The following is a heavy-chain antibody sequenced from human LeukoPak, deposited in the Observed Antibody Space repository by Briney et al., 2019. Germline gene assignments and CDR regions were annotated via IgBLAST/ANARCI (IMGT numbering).Heavy chain of an antibody. CDR2: IYFSGST. J-gene: IGHJ3*02. V-gene: IGHV4-59*01. CDR3: ARALIVVVPAAILRSNAFDI. Sequence: SETLSLTCTVSGGSISGYYWSWIRHPPGKGLEWIGYIYFSGSTKYNPSLKSRVTISVDTSKNQFSLKLSSVTAADTAVYYCARALIVVVPAAILRSNAFDIWGQGTMVTVSS. CDR1: GGSISGYY. D-gene: IGHD2-2*02.